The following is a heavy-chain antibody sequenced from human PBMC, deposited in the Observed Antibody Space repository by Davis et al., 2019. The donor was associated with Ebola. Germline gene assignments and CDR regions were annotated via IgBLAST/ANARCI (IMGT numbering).Heavy chain of an antibody. CDR3: ARDYYYYYYGMDV. V-gene: IGHV3-30*12. CDR2: ISYDGSDK. Sequence: PGGSLRLSCAASGFTFSSYSMNWVRQAPGKGLEWVAVISYDGSDKYYADSVKGRFTISRDNSKNTLYLQMNSLRAEDTAVYYCARDYYYYYYGMDVWGQGTTVTVSS. J-gene: IGHJ6*02. CDR1: GFTFSSYS.